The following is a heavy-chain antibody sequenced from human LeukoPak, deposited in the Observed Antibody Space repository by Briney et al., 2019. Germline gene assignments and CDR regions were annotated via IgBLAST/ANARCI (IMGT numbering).Heavy chain of an antibody. Sequence: SVKVSCKASEGTSSSYAISWVRQAPGQGLEWMGGIIPIFGTANYAQKFQGRVTITADKSTSTAYMELSSLRSEDTAVYYCAREGGYDYGEDYYYGMDVWGKGTTVTVSS. CDR3: AREGGYDYGEDYYYGMDV. CDR2: IIPIFGTA. V-gene: IGHV1-69*06. J-gene: IGHJ6*04. D-gene: IGHD4-17*01. CDR1: EGTSSSYA.